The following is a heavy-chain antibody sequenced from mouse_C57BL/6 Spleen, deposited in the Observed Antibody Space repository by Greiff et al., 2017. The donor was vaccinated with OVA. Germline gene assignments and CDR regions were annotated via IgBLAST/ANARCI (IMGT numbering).Heavy chain of an antibody. V-gene: IGHV7-3*01. Sequence: EVQRVESGGGLVQPGGSLSLSCAASGFTFTDYYMSWVRQPPGKALEWLGFIRNKANGYTTEYSASVKGRFTISRDNSQSILYLQMNSLRAEDSATYYCARICYGNYDYWGQGTTLTVSS. J-gene: IGHJ2*01. CDR3: ARICYGNYDY. D-gene: IGHD2-1*01. CDR1: GFTFTDYY. CDR2: IRNKANGYTT.